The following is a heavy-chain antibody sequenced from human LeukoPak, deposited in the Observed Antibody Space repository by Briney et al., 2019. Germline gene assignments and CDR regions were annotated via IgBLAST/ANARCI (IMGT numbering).Heavy chain of an antibody. D-gene: IGHD3-22*01. CDR2: ISSSSSTI. Sequence: PGGSLRLSCAASGFTFSSYSMNWVRQAPGKGLEGCSYISSSSSTIYYADSVKGRFTISRDNAKNPLYLQMNSLRAEDTAVYYCAKEIGVYYDSSGYQLFDYWGQGTLVTVSS. J-gene: IGHJ4*02. V-gene: IGHV3-48*01. CDR1: GFTFSSYS. CDR3: AKEIGVYYDSSGYQLFDY.